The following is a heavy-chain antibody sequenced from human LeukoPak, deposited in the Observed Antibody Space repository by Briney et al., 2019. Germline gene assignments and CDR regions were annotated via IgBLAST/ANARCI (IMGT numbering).Heavy chain of an antibody. V-gene: IGHV1-2*04. Sequence: GASVKVSCKASGYTFTGYYMHWVRQAPGQGLEWMGWINPNSGGTNYAQKFQGWVTMTRDTSISTAYMELSRLRSDDTAVYYCARVRMYSGYGPRRGAFDIWGQGTMVTVSS. D-gene: IGHD5-12*01. CDR1: GYTFTGYY. J-gene: IGHJ3*02. CDR2: INPNSGGT. CDR3: ARVRMYSGYGPRRGAFDI.